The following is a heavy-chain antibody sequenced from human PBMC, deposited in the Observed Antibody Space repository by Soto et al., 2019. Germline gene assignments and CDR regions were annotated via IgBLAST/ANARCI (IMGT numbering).Heavy chain of an antibody. CDR1: GFSLSNNG. D-gene: IGHD3-22*01. CDR2: ISYDGNNK. V-gene: IGHV3-30*18. J-gene: IGHJ6*02. CDR3: AKGGSGNYLTYYYYYGMDV. Sequence: GGSLRLSCAASGFSLSNNGMHWVRQAPGKGLEWVAVISYDGNNKYYADSVKGRFTISRDNSKNTVYLEMNNLRAEDTAMYYCAKGGSGNYLTYYYYYGMDVWGQGTAVTVSS.